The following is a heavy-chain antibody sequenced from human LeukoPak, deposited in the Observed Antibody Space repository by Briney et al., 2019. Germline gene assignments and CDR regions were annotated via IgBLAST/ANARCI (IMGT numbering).Heavy chain of an antibody. J-gene: IGHJ4*02. Sequence: ASVKVSCKPSGNTFTAYYMHWVRQAPGQGLEWMGWIKPNTGVTSYAQKFRGRVTMTRDTSISTVYMELSGLKSDDTAVYYCTRDFSYKSFDYWGLGTPVTVSS. CDR2: IKPNTGVT. V-gene: IGHV1-2*02. CDR3: TRDFSYKSFDY. D-gene: IGHD1-14*01. CDR1: GNTFTAYY.